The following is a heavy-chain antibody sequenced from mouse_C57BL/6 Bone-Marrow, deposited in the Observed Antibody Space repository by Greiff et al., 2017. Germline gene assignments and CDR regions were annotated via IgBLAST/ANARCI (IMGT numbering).Heavy chain of an antibody. D-gene: IGHD1-1*01. Sequence: VKLMESGAELVRPGASVTLSCKASGYTFTDYEMHWVKQRPVHGLEWIGAIDPETGVPASNQKFKGKAILTADKSSGTAYLELRSLQSEDAAVEYCTDYYGSSYSYDAMDYWGQGTSVTGSS. J-gene: IGHJ4*01. CDR2: IDPETGVP. CDR1: GYTFTDYE. V-gene: IGHV1-15*01. CDR3: TDYYGSSYSYDAMDY.